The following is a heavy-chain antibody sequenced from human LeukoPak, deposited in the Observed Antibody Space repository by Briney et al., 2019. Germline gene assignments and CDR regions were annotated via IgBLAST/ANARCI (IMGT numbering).Heavy chain of an antibody. J-gene: IGHJ6*02. CDR3: ARRPYDFWTTRYYYYGMDV. CDR1: GGSISGSSYY. D-gene: IGHD3-3*01. Sequence: PSETLSLTCTVSGGSISGSSYYWGWIRQPPGKGLEWIGSIYYSGSTNYNPSLKSRVTISVDTSKNQFSLKLSSVTAADTAVYYCARRPYDFWTTRYYYYGMDVWGQGTTVTVSS. CDR2: IYYSGST. V-gene: IGHV4-39*07.